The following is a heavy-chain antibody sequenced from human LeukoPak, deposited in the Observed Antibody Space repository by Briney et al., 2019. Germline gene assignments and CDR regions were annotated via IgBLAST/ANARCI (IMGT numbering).Heavy chain of an antibody. D-gene: IGHD2-2*01. J-gene: IGHJ6*02. CDR2: ISSSSSYI. CDR1: GFTFSGYS. CDR3: ARDGRDCSSTSCYGYGMDV. Sequence: PGGSLRLSCTASGFTFSGYSMNWVRQAPGKGLEWVSSISSSSSYIYYADSVKGRFTISRDNAKNSLYLQVNSLRAEDTAVYYCARDGRDCSSTSCYGYGMDVWGQGTTVTVS. V-gene: IGHV3-21*01.